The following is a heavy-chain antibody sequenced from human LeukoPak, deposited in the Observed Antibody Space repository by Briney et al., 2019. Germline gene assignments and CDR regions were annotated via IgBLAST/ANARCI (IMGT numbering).Heavy chain of an antibody. CDR1: GFTVRSNC. CDR2: VYSGGGT. D-gene: IGHD2-2*01. J-gene: IGHJ4*02. V-gene: IGHV3-53*05. CDR3: AKGKYSSYCSSPSCNLYYFDY. Sequence: PGGSLRLSCAASGFTVRSNCMSWVRQAPGKGLEWVSVVYSGGGTYYGDSVKGRFTISRDNSKNTLFLQMNSLRAEDTAVYYCAKGKYSSYCSSPSCNLYYFDYWGQGTLVTVSS.